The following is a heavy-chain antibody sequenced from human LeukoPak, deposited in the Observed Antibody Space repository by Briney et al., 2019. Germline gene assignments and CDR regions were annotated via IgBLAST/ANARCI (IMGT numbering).Heavy chain of an antibody. D-gene: IGHD2-21*02. Sequence: PSETLSLTCTVSGGSISSYYWSWIRQPPGKGLEWIGYIYYSGSTNYNPSLKSRVTISVDTSKNQFSLKLSSVTAADTAVYYCARHSNCGGDCQHDAFDIWGQGTMVTVSS. CDR2: IYYSGST. V-gene: IGHV4-59*08. J-gene: IGHJ3*02. CDR3: ARHSNCGGDCQHDAFDI. CDR1: GGSISSYY.